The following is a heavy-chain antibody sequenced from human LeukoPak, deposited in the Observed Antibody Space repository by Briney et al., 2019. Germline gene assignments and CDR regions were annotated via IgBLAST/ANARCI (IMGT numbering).Heavy chain of an antibody. CDR2: IIPIFGTA. V-gene: IGHV1-69*06. D-gene: IGHD3-9*01. CDR1: GGTFSSYA. Sequence: SVKVSCKASGGTFSSYAISWVRQAPGQGLEWMGGIIPIFGTANYAQKFQGRVTITADKSTSTAYMELSSLRSEDTAVYYCARDMATYYDILTGFDRYNWFDPWGQGTLVTVSS. CDR3: ARDMATYYDILTGFDRYNWFDP. J-gene: IGHJ5*02.